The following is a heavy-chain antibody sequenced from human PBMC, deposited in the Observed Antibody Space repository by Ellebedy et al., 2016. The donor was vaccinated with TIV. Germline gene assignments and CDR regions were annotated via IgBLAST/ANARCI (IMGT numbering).Heavy chain of an antibody. V-gene: IGHV3-74*01. J-gene: IGHJ6*02. CDR1: GFTFSKYW. Sequence: GESLKISXAASGFTFSKYWMHWVRQAPGEGLVWFSYINIDGSDTTSADSVKGRFTISRDNSKNTVFLQMNSLRAEDTAVFYCAKDMTPMVTAPMNERYFYAMDVWGQGTTVTVSS. D-gene: IGHD5-18*01. CDR3: AKDMTPMVTAPMNERYFYAMDV. CDR2: INIDGSDT.